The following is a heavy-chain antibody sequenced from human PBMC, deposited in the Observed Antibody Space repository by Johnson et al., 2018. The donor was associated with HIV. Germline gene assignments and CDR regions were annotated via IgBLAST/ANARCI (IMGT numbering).Heavy chain of an antibody. CDR1: GFTFDDYG. J-gene: IGHJ3*02. V-gene: IGHV3-20*04. Sequence: VQLVESGGGVVQPGGSLRLSCAASGFTFDDYGMSWVRQAPGKGLEWVSGINWNGGSTGYADSVKGRFTISRDNSYNTLYLQMDSLRAEDTAVYYCARGDPPNVFDIWGQGTMVTVSS. CDR2: INWNGGST. CDR3: ARGDPPNVFDI.